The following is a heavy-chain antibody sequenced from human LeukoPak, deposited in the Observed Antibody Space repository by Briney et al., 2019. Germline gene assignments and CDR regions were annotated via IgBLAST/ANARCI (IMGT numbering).Heavy chain of an antibody. Sequence: PGGSLRLSCAASGFTFSSYAMSWVRQAPGKGLEWVSAISGSGGSTYYADSVKGRFTISRDNSKNTPYLQMNSLRAEDTAVYYCAKATVGESYYYYYYMDVWGAGTTVTVSS. CDR3: AKATVGESYYYYYYMDV. D-gene: IGHD3-10*01. CDR1: GFTFSSYA. V-gene: IGHV3-23*01. J-gene: IGHJ6*03. CDR2: ISGSGGST.